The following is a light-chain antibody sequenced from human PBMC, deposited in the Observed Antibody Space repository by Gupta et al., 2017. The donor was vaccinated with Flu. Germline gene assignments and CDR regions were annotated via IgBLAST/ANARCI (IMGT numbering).Light chain of an antibody. Sequence: RTTVSGSPAESIALTWVSTRTVTNNMAWYQQTPGHGPMLLTYAASTRAPGVSARFSASGYDRQFTLTIRGPQTEDFGVYNSKQDYDWPCTFGQGTKVEI. CDR2: AAS. CDR1: RTVTNN. J-gene: IGKJ1*01. CDR3: KQDYDWPCT. V-gene: IGKV3-15*01.